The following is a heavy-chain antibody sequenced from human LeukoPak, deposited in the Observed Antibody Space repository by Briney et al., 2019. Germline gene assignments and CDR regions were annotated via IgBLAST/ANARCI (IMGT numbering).Heavy chain of an antibody. CDR3: ARLSQTPDYYTLGGYYYLGY. CDR1: SYTFTSYD. CDR2: MKPNTGRT. Sequence: ASVKVSCKASSYTFTSYDINWVREAAGHGLEWMGWMKPNTGRTGYAQKFQGRITMTRDTSINTAYMELTNLRSEDTAIYYCARLSQTPDYYTLGGYYYLGYWGQGTPVTVSS. D-gene: IGHD3-10*01. V-gene: IGHV1-8*01. J-gene: IGHJ4*02.